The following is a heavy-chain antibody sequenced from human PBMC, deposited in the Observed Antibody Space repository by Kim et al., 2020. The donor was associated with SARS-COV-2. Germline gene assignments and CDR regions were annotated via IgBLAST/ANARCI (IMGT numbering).Heavy chain of an antibody. Sequence: SETLSLTCTVSSDSISAGYWSWIRQFHGKGLDWLGNIYYSGNTNFSSTLKSRVTITWDTDRCKFSLDLTSVTVADTAVYVYARSAGRASWEQFDYLGQG. D-gene: IGHD1-1*01. CDR1: SDSISAGY. V-gene: IGHV4-59*01. CDR2: IYYSGNT. CDR3: ARSAGRASWEQFDY. J-gene: IGHJ4*02.